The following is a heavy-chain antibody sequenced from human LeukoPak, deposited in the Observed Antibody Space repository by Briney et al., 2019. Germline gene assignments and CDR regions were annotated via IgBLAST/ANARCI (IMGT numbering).Heavy chain of an antibody. CDR3: AKDEATVTTPYYFDY. CDR1: GFTFSSYA. J-gene: IGHJ4*02. CDR2: ISGSGGST. Sequence: GGSLRLSCSASGFTFSSYAMSWVRQAPGKGLEWVSAISGSGGSTYYADSVKGRFTISRDNSKNTLYLQMNSLRAEDTAVYYCAKDEATVTTPYYFDYWGQGTLVTVSS. V-gene: IGHV3-23*01. D-gene: IGHD4-17*01.